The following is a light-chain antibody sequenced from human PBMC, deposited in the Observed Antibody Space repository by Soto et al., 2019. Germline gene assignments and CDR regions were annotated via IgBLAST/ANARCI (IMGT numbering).Light chain of an antibody. CDR3: QQRSNWPEFT. J-gene: IGKJ2*01. V-gene: IGKV3-11*01. CDR1: QSVSSY. Sequence: EIVLTQSPATLSLSPGERANLSCRASQSVSSYLAWYQQKPGQAPRLLIYDASNRATGIPARFSGSGSGTDFTLTISSLEPEDFAVYSCQQRSNWPEFTFGQGTKLEIK. CDR2: DAS.